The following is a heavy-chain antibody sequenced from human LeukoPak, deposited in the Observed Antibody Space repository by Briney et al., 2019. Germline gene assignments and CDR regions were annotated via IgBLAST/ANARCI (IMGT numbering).Heavy chain of an antibody. V-gene: IGHV3-23*01. CDR2: IGNTGGTT. J-gene: IGHJ6*02. Sequence: PGGSLRLSCVASGFTFSSNTMSWVRQAPGKGLEWVSVIGNTGGTTYYADSAQGRFTISRDNSKNTLSLQMNSLRAEDTAVYYCARGPGMDVWGQGTTVFVSS. CDR3: ARGPGMDV. CDR1: GFTFSSNT.